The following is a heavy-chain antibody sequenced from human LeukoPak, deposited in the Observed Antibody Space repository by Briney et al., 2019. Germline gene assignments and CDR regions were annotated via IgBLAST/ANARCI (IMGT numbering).Heavy chain of an antibody. CDR3: ARDHSSSLFDY. V-gene: IGHV1-3*01. J-gene: IGHJ4*02. D-gene: IGHD6-13*01. Sequence: ASVNVSCKASGYTFTSYAMHWVRQAPGQRLEWMGWINAGNGNTKYSQKFQGRVTITRDTSASTAYMELSSLRSEDTAVYYCARDHSSSLFDYWGQGTLVTVSS. CDR1: GYTFTSYA. CDR2: INAGNGNT.